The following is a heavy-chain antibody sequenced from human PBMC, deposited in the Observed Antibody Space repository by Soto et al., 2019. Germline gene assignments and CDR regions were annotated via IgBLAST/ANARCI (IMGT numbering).Heavy chain of an antibody. CDR3: AHLNTRGYYFDY. V-gene: IGHV2-5*02. CDR1: GFSLSSRGVG. CDR2: IYWDDDK. Sequence: SGPTLVNPTETLTLTCTFSGFSLSSRGVGVGWIRQPPGKALEWLAFIYWDDDKRYRPSLKTRLTITKDTPKNQVVLTMANLDPVDTATYFCAHLNTRGYYFDYWGQGALVTVSS. J-gene: IGHJ4*02.